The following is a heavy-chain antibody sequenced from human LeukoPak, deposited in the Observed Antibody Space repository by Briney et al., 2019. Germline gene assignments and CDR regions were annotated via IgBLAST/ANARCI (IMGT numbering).Heavy chain of an antibody. V-gene: IGHV4-34*01. CDR2: INHSGST. CDR3: ARGQLKYDYVWGSYRYDHFDY. Sequence: SETLSLTCAVYGGSFSGYYWSWIRQPPGKGLEWIGEINHSGSTNYNPSLKSRVTISVDTSKNQFSLKLSSVTAADTAVYYCARGQLKYDYVWGSYRYDHFDYWGQGTLVTVSS. J-gene: IGHJ4*02. D-gene: IGHD3-16*02. CDR1: GGSFSGYY.